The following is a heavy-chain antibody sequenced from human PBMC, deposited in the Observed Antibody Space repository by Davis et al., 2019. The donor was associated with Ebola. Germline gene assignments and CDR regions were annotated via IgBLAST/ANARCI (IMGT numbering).Heavy chain of an antibody. Sequence: SETLSLTCAVYGGSFSGYYWSWIRQPPGKGLEWIGNIYYSGSTYYNPSLKSRVTISVDTSKNQFSLRLSSVTAADTAVYYCARGVYCSSTSCFIYYYYMDVWGKETTVTVSS. CDR2: IYYSGST. CDR3: ARGVYCSSTSCFIYYYYMDV. V-gene: IGHV4-34*01. D-gene: IGHD2-2*01. CDR1: GGSFSGYY. J-gene: IGHJ6*03.